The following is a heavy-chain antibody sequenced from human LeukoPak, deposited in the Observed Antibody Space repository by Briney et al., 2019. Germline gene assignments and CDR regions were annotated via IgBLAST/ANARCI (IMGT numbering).Heavy chain of an antibody. D-gene: IGHD3-9*01. CDR1: GGSISSYY. CDR3: ARDAFDWSPDYGMDV. V-gene: IGHV4-59*01. Sequence: SETLSLTCTVSGGSISSYYWSWIRRPPGKGLEWIGYIYYSGSTNYNPSLKGRVTISVDTSKNQFSLRLSSVTAADTAVYYCARDAFDWSPDYGMDVWGKGTTVTVSS. CDR2: IYYSGST. J-gene: IGHJ6*04.